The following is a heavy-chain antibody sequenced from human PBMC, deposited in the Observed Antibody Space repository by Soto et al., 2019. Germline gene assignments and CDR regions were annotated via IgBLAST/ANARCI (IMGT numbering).Heavy chain of an antibody. CDR1: GFTFSNAW. CDR2: IKSKTDGGTT. Sequence: GGSLRLSCAASGFTFSNAWMSWVRQAPGKGLEWVGRIKSKTDGGTTDYAAPVKGRFTISRDDSKNTLYLQMNSLKTEDTAVYYCTTDPAAGVTCRGGSCYSDLYYYYYMDVWGKGTTVTVSS. D-gene: IGHD2-15*01. CDR3: TTDPAAGVTCRGGSCYSDLYYYYYMDV. J-gene: IGHJ6*03. V-gene: IGHV3-15*01.